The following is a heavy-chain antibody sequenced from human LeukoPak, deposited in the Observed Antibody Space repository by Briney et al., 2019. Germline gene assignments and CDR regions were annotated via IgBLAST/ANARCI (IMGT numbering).Heavy chain of an antibody. CDR1: GFTFSRHA. CDR2: ISGSGGST. Sequence: PGGSLRLSCAASGFTFSRHAMSWVRQAPGKGLEWVSAISGSGGSTYYADSVKGRFTISRDNSKNTLYLQMNSLRAEDTAVYYCAAMYSSGWYGYYWGQGTLVTVSS. J-gene: IGHJ4*02. V-gene: IGHV3-23*01. D-gene: IGHD6-19*01. CDR3: AAMYSSGWYGYY.